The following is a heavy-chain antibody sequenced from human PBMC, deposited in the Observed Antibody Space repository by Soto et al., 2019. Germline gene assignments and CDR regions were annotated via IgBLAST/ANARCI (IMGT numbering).Heavy chain of an antibody. V-gene: IGHV5-51*01. CDR3: ARRGYSYGIYYYGMDV. CDR2: IYPGDSDT. CDR1: GYSFTSYW. Sequence: PGESLKISCKGSGYSFTSYWIGWVRQMPGKGLEWMGIIYPGDSDTRYSPSFQGQVTISADKSISTAYLQWSSLKASDTAMYYCARRGYSYGIYYYGMDVWGQGTKVTVSS. D-gene: IGHD5-18*01. J-gene: IGHJ6*02.